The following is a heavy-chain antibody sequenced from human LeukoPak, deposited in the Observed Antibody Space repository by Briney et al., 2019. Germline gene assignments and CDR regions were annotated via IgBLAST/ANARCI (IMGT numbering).Heavy chain of an antibody. D-gene: IGHD6-6*01. CDR3: ARGTEQLVSYYYYMDV. V-gene: IGHV3-48*03. CDR2: ISSSGSTI. CDR1: GFTFSSYE. J-gene: IGHJ6*03. Sequence: GGSLRLSCAASGFTFSSYEMNWVRQAPGKGLEWVSYISSSGSTIYYADSVKGRFTISRDNSKNTLYLQMNSLRAEDTAVYYCARGTEQLVSYYYYMDVWGKGTTVTVSS.